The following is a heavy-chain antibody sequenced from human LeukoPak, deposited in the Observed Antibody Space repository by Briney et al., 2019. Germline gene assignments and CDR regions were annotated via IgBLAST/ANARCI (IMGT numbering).Heavy chain of an antibody. V-gene: IGHV1-18*01. CDR3: ARDPRGYCSSTSCYGYYGMDV. CDR2: ISAYNGNT. CDR1: GYTFTSYG. D-gene: IGHD2-2*01. J-gene: IGHJ6*02. Sequence: ASVKVSCKASGYTFTSYGISWVRQAPGQGLEWMGWISAYNGNTNYAQKLQGRVTMTTDTSTSTAYMELRSLRSDDTAAYYCARDPRGYCSSTSCYGYYGMDVWGQGTTVTVSS.